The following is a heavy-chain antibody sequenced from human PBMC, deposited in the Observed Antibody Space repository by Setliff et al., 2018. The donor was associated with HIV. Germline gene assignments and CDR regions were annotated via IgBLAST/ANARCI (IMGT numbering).Heavy chain of an antibody. D-gene: IGHD5-18*01. J-gene: IGHJ4*02. CDR1: GGSISSSSYF. CDR2: IYYSGST. V-gene: IGHV4-39*02. Sequence: SETLSLTCTVSGGSISSSSYFWGWIRQPPGKGLEWIGSIYYSGSTYYNPSLKSRLTISVDTSKNQFSLKLSSVTAADTAVYYCTRDRYTYAYLDYWGQGTLVTVSS. CDR3: TRDRYTYAYLDY.